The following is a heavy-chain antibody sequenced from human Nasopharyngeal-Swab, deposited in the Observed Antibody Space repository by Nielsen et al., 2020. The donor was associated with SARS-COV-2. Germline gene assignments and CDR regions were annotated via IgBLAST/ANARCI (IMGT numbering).Heavy chain of an antibody. Sequence: ASVKVSCKASGYTFIRYALNWVRQAPGQGLEWMGRINPKSGGTNYAQTFQGRVTMSRDTSINTAYMELTRLRSDDTAVYYCARSHSEVISPVLNYFDYWGPGSVVTVSS. D-gene: IGHD2-21*01. CDR1: GYTFIRYA. V-gene: IGHV1-2*06. CDR2: INPKSGGT. J-gene: IGHJ4*02. CDR3: ARSHSEVISPVLNYFDY.